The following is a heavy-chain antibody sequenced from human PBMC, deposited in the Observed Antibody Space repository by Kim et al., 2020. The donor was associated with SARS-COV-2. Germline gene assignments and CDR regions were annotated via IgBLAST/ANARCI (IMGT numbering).Heavy chain of an antibody. V-gene: IGHV4-39*01. D-gene: IGHD6-13*01. J-gene: IGHJ4*01. CDR3: ARPQVTAAGDYYFDY. CDR2: IYYSGST. Sequence: SETLSLTCTVSGGSISSSSYYWGWIRQPPGKGLEWIGSIYYSGSTYYNPSLKSRVTISVDTSKNQFSLKLSSVTAADTAVYYCARPQVTAAGDYYFDYWG. CDR1: GGSISSSSYY.